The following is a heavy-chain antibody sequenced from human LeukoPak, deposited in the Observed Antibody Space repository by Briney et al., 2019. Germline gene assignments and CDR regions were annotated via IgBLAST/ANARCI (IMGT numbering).Heavy chain of an antibody. Sequence: GESLRLSCAASGFTFSDYYMNWLRQAPGKGLEWLSYISSSGSTMYYADSVKGRFTISRDNAKNSLYLQMNSLRAEDTAVYYCARDLLSGTFDYWGQGTLVTVSS. CDR2: ISSSGSTM. CDR1: GFTFSDYY. D-gene: IGHD5-12*01. V-gene: IGHV3-11*01. J-gene: IGHJ4*02. CDR3: ARDLLSGTFDY.